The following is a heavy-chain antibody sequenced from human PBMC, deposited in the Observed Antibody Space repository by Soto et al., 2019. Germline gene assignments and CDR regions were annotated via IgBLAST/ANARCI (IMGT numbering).Heavy chain of an antibody. CDR3: AKEADISGYYPDY. J-gene: IGHJ4*02. CDR1: GFTFRNNG. D-gene: IGHD3-22*01. Sequence: GGSLRLSCAASGFTFRNNGMDWVRQTPGKGLEWVSGISGSGDYTYYADSVKGRSTISRDNSKNTLHLQVNSLRGEDTAVYYCAKEADISGYYPDYWGQGTQVTVSS. V-gene: IGHV3-23*01. CDR2: ISGSGDYT.